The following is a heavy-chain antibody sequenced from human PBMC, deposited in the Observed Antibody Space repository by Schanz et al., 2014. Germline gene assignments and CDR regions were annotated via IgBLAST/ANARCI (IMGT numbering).Heavy chain of an antibody. V-gene: IGHV4-59*08. CDR1: GGSMDTHY. J-gene: IGHJ4*02. D-gene: IGHD2-21*01. Sequence: QVQLQESGPGLVKPSETLSLMCTVSGGSMDTHYWGWIRQPPGKGLEWIAFIYSSGIANYNPSLEGRVPIAVDSSKNQFSLRLPAVTAADTATYYCARRVVPATMGLYFDLWGQGTLVTVSS. CDR3: ARRVVPATMGLYFDL. CDR2: IYSSGIA.